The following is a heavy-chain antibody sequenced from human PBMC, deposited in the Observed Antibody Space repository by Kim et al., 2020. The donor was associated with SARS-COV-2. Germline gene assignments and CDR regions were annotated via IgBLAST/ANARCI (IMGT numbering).Heavy chain of an antibody. V-gene: IGHV1-69*13. CDR3: ARMPGYGDDLTPYYYYYMDV. CDR2: IIPIFGTA. CDR1: GGTFSSYA. J-gene: IGHJ6*03. D-gene: IGHD4-17*01. Sequence: SVKVSCKASGGTFSSYAISWVRQAPGQGLEWMGGIIPIFGTANYAQKFQGRVTITADESTSTAYMELSSLRSEDTAVYYCARMPGYGDDLTPYYYYYMDVWGKGTTVTVSS.